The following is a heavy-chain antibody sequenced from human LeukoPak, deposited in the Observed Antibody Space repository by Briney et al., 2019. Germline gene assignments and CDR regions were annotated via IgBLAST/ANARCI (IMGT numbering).Heavy chain of an antibody. J-gene: IGHJ4*02. V-gene: IGHV3-48*01. CDR3: ARDRGYSYGSTY. CDR2: ISSSSTI. Sequence: GGSLRLSCAASGFTFSSYSMNWVRQAPGKGLEWVSYISSSSTIYYADSVKGRFTISRDNAKNSLYLQMNSLRAEDTAVYYCARDRGYSYGSTYWGQGTLVTVSS. CDR1: GFTFSSYS. D-gene: IGHD5-18*01.